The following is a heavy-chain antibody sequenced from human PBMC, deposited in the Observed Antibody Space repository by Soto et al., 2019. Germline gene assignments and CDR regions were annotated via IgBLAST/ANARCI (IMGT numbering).Heavy chain of an antibody. CDR2: VYYSGSA. Sequence: QVHLQESGPGLVKPSETLSLTCTISGSSITNYQWSWIRQPPGKGLEWIGHVYYSGSANYNPTLKSRVTISIDTSKSQFSLNLGSVTAADTAVYFCARHAGSLGYWGQGTLVTVSS. D-gene: IGHD2-2*03. J-gene: IGHJ4*02. CDR1: GSSITNYQ. V-gene: IGHV4-59*08. CDR3: ARHAGSLGY.